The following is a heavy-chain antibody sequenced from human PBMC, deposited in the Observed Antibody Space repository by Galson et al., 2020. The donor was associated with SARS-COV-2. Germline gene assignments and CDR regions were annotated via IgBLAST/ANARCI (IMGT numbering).Heavy chain of an antibody. Sequence: ASVTVSCKPSGYTFTGHYMHWVRQAPGQGLAWMGWINPNSGGTKYAQKFQGRVTMTRDTSISTAYMELSRLRSDDTAIYYCARAGQSPDYYYYYNLDVWGQGTTVTVSS. CDR2: INPNSGGT. V-gene: IGHV1-2*02. CDR1: GYTFTGHY. D-gene: IGHD3-10*01. J-gene: IGHJ6*02. CDR3: ARAGQSPDYYYYYNLDV.